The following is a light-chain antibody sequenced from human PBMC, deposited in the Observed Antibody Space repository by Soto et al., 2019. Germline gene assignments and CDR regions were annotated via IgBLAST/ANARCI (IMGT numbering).Light chain of an antibody. CDR1: QCVSSN. V-gene: IGKV3-15*01. CDR3: QQYNNWPPKYT. Sequence: EVVMTQSPATLSVSPGERATLSCRASQCVSSNLAWYQQKPGQAPRLLIYDASTRATGIPARFSGSGSGTEFTLTISSLQSEDFAVYYCQQYNNWPPKYTFGQGTKLEIK. J-gene: IGKJ2*01. CDR2: DAS.